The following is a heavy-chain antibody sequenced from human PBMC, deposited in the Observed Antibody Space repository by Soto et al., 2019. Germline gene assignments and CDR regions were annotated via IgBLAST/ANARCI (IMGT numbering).Heavy chain of an antibody. CDR2: MSDSGSST. CDR3: ARARSTAASDAMDV. J-gene: IGHJ6*02. V-gene: IGHV3-23*01. Sequence: RLSCAASGFNVNNYGMNWVRQAPGKGLEWVSAMSDSGSSTYYADSVKGRFTISRDNSKNTLYLQMNSLRAEDTALYYCARARSTAASDAMDVWGQGPTVTVSS. CDR1: GFNVNNYG. D-gene: IGHD6-13*01.